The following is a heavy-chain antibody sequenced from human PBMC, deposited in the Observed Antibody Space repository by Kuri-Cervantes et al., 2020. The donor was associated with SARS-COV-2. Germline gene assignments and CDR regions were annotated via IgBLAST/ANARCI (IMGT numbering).Heavy chain of an antibody. CDR2: IYYSGST. J-gene: IGHJ6*03. CDR3: ARDLGYYDSSGYYYYYMDV. Sequence: GSLRLSCTVFGGSISSGDYYWSWIRQPPGKGLEWIGYIYYSGSTYYNPSLKSRVTISVDTSKNQFSLKLSSVTAADTAVYYCARDLGYYDSSGYYYYYMDVWGKGTTVTVSS. D-gene: IGHD3-22*01. CDR1: GGSISSGDYY. V-gene: IGHV4-61*08.